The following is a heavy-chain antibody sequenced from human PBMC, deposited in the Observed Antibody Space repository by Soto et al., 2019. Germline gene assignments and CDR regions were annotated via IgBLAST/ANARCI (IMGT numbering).Heavy chain of an antibody. CDR1: GFKVARNY. CDR3: ARVWSGYFDN. Sequence: GYRTLSCAASGFKVARNYSCCLRQAPGTGVEWFSAINSGGGTYYADSVKGRFTISRDNSKNTLYLQMNSLRAEDTAVYYCARVWSGYFDNWGQGTLVTVSA. D-gene: IGHD2-21*01. V-gene: IGHV3-53*01. CDR2: INSGGGT. J-gene: IGHJ4*02.